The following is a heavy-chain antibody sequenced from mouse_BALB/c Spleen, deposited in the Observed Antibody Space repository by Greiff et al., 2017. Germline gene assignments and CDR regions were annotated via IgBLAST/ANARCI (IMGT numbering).Heavy chain of an antibody. V-gene: IGHV2-9*02. D-gene: IGHD1-1*01. Sequence: QVQLKESGPGLVAPSQSLSITCTVSGFSLTSYGVHWVRQPPGKGLEWLGVIWAGGSTNYNSALMSRLSISKDNSKSQVFLKMNSLQTDDTAMYYCARDYYDEGDAMDYWGQGTSVTVSS. J-gene: IGHJ4*01. CDR3: ARDYYDEGDAMDY. CDR1: GFSLTSYG. CDR2: IWAGGST.